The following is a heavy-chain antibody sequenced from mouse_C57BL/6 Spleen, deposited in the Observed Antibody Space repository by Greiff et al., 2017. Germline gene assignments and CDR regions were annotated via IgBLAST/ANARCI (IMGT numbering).Heavy chain of an antibody. CDR2: IYPGSGST. J-gene: IGHJ2*01. Sequence: VKLQQPGAELVKPGASVKMSCKASGYTFTSYWITWVKQRPGQGLEWIGDIYPGSGSTNYNEKFKSKATLTVDTSSSTAYMQLSSLTSEDSAGYYCARGRSFDDWGQGTTLTVSS. V-gene: IGHV1-55*01. CDR3: ARGRSFDD. CDR1: GYTFTSYW.